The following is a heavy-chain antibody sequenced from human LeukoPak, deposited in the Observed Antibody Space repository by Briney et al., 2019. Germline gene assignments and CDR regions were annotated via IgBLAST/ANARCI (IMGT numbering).Heavy chain of an antibody. Sequence: SVKVSCKASGCTFSSYAFSWVRQPPARGLEWMGGINPIFGTANYAQKFQGRVTITADESTSTAYMELSSLRSENTAVYYCASHHSMVATRPSDYWGQGTLVSASS. V-gene: IGHV1-69*13. CDR3: ASHHSMVATRPSDY. CDR2: INPIFGTA. J-gene: IGHJ4*02. CDR1: GCTFSSYA. D-gene: IGHD5-12*01.